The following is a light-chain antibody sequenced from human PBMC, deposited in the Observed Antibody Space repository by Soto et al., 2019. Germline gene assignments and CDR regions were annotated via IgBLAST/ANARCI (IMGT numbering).Light chain of an antibody. CDR3: QQYGSWWT. Sequence: EIVLTQSPGTLSLSPGERATLSCRASQSVSSSYLAWYQQKPGQAPRLLIYGASSRATGIPDRISGSGSGTDFTLTISRLEPEDFAVYYCQQYGSWWTFGQGTKVEIK. CDR1: QSVSSSY. CDR2: GAS. J-gene: IGKJ1*01. V-gene: IGKV3-20*01.